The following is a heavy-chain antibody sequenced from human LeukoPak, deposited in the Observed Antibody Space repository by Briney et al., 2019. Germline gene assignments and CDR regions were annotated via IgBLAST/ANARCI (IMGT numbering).Heavy chain of an antibody. CDR1: GYTFTSYG. CDR3: ARGYKGLGATRYFDY. CDR2: ISAYNGNT. V-gene: IGHV1-18*01. J-gene: IGHJ4*02. Sequence: ASVKVSCKASGYTFTSYGISWVRQAPGQGLEWMGWISAYNGNTNYAQKLQGRVTMTTDTSTSTAYMELRSLRSDDTAVYYCARGYKGLGATRYFDYWGQGTLVTVSS. D-gene: IGHD1-26*01.